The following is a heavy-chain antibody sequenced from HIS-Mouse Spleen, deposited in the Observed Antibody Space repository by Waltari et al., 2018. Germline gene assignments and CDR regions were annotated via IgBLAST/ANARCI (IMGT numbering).Heavy chain of an antibody. CDR1: GGSISSSSYY. CDR2: IYYSGST. CDR3: AREIPYSSSWYDWYFDL. Sequence: QLQLQESGPGLVKPSETLSLPCTVPGGSISSSSYYLGWIRQPPGKGLEWIGGIYYSGSTYYNPSLKSRVTISVDTSKNQFSLKLSSVTAADTAVYYCAREIPYSSSWYDWYFDLWGRGTLVTVSS. D-gene: IGHD6-13*01. V-gene: IGHV4-39*07. J-gene: IGHJ2*01.